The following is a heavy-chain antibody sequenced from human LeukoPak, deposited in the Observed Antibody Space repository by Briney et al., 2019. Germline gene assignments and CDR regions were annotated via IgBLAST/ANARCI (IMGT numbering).Heavy chain of an antibody. J-gene: IGHJ5*02. V-gene: IGHV1-69*05. CDR1: GGTFSSYA. D-gene: IGHD1-26*01. CDR3: ARGPATRIVGARKGWFDP. CDR2: IIPIFGTA. Sequence: ASVKVSCKASGGTFSSYAISWVRQAPGQGLEWMGRIIPIFGTANYAQKFQGRVTITTDESTSTAYMELSSLRSEDTAVYYCARGPATRIVGARKGWFDPWGQGTLVTVSS.